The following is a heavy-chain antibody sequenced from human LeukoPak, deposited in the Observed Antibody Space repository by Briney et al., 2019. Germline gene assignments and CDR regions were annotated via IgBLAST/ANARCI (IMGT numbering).Heavy chain of an antibody. V-gene: IGHV3-66*01. Sequence: GGSLRLSCAASGFTFSSYWMHWVRQAPGKGLEWVSVIYSGGDTYYTDSVKGRFTISRDNSKNTLSLQMNSLRAEDTAVYYCARVSTYYFDHWGQGTLVTVSS. J-gene: IGHJ4*02. CDR1: GFTFSSYW. CDR3: ARVSTYYFDH. CDR2: IYSGGDT.